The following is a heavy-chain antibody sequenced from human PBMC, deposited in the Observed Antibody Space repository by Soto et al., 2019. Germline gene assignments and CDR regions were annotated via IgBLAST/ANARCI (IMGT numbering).Heavy chain of an antibody. D-gene: IGHD5-12*01. CDR1: GGSIIISSYF. Sequence: ETLSLTCTVSGGSIIISSYFWGWIRQSPGKGLEWIASVYHSGSTYYNPSLKSRVTISVDTSQNQFSLKLTSVTAADTAVDDCASRLGDGFHPFDCSGQGTLVTVS. J-gene: IGHJ4*02. CDR2: VYHSGST. CDR3: ASRLGDGFHPFDC. V-gene: IGHV4-39*01.